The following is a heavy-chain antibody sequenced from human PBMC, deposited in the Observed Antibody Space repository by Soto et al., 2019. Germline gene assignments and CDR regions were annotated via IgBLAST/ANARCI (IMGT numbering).Heavy chain of an antibody. J-gene: IGHJ4*02. Sequence: EVQLVESGGGLVKPGGSLRLSCAASGFTFSSYSMNWVRQAPGKGLEWVSSISSSSSYIYYADSVKGRFTISRDNAKNSLYLQMNSLRAEDTAVYYCARGRITGTIVLSAYWGQGTLVTVSS. D-gene: IGHD1-20*01. CDR2: ISSSSSYI. CDR1: GFTFSSYS. V-gene: IGHV3-21*01. CDR3: ARGRITGTIVLSAY.